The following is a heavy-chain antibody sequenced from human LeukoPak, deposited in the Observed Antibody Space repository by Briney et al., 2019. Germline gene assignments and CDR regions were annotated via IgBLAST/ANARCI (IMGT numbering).Heavy chain of an antibody. V-gene: IGHV4-4*07. J-gene: IGHJ5*02. D-gene: IGHD2-2*01. CDR2: VYDSESI. CDR1: GGSINGYY. CDR3: ARDRSSSYTRDWFDP. Sequence: SETLSLTCTVSGGSINGYYWSWIRQPARKGLEWIGRVYDSESINYNPSLKSRVTMSIDTSKNQFYLKLNSVTAAYTAVYYCARDRSSSYTRDWFDPWGQGALVTVSS.